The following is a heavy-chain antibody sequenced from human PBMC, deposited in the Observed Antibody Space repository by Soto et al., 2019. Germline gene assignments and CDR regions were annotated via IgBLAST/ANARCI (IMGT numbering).Heavy chain of an antibody. CDR2: IYYGGST. J-gene: IGHJ6*02. V-gene: IGHV4-39*01. D-gene: IGHD4-17*01. CDR1: GGSISSSSYY. Sequence: PSETLSLTCTVSGGSISSSSYYWGWIRQPPGKGLEWIGSIYYGGSTYYNPSLKSRVTISVDTSKNQFSLKLRSVTAADTAVYYCARTDYGGKEPANYYYYGMDVWGQGTTVTVSS. CDR3: ARTDYGGKEPANYYYYGMDV.